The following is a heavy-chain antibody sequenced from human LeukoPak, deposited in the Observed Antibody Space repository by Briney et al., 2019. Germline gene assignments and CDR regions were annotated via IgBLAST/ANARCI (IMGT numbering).Heavy chain of an antibody. CDR3: ARALSSGRDY. V-gene: IGHV3-21*01. J-gene: IGHJ4*02. CDR1: GFIFGDYN. CDR2: ISSSSSYI. Sequence: GGSLRLSCAASGFIFGDYNMNWVRQAPGKGLEWVSSISSSSSYIYYADSAKGRFTISRDNAKNSLYLQMNSLRAEDTAVYYCARALSSGRDYWGQGTLVTVSS. D-gene: IGHD6-19*01.